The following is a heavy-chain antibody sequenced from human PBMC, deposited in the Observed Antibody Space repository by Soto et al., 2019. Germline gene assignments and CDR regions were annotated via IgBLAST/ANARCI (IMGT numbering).Heavy chain of an antibody. CDR1: GGSFSGYY. D-gene: IGHD5-12*01. V-gene: IGHV4-34*01. J-gene: IGHJ6*02. CDR2: INHSGST. Sequence: KTPETLSLTCAVYGGSFSGYYWSWIRQPPGKGLEWIGEINHSGSTNYNPSLKSRVTISVDTSKNQFSLKLSSVTAADTAVYYCARTRVWSGYDYYYYYGMDVWGQGTTVTVSS. CDR3: ARTRVWSGYDYYYYYGMDV.